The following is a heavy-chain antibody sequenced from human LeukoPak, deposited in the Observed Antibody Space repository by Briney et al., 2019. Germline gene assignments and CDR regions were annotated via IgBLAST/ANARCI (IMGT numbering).Heavy chain of an antibody. CDR1: GFTFSSYG. Sequence: PGGSLRLSCAASGFTFSSYGMHWVRQAPGKGLEWVAVIWYDGSNKYYADSVKGRFTISRDNSKNTLYLQMNSLRAEDTAVYYCAREGITIFGGQDYWGQGTLVTVSS. CDR3: AREGITIFGGQDY. V-gene: IGHV3-33*01. CDR2: IWYDGSNK. J-gene: IGHJ4*02. D-gene: IGHD3-3*01.